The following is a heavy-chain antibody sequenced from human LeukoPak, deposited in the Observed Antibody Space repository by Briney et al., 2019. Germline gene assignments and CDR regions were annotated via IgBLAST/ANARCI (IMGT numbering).Heavy chain of an antibody. D-gene: IGHD3-10*01. V-gene: IGHV1-46*01. CDR2: INPSGGST. Sequence: GASVKVSCKASGYTFTSYYMHWVRQAPGQGLEWMGIINPSGGSTSYAQKFQGRVTMTRDTSTSTVYMELSSLRSEDTAVYYCARFPNYGSGSYHNRTTYCFDYWGQGTLVTVSS. CDR1: GYTFTSYY. J-gene: IGHJ4*02. CDR3: ARFPNYGSGSYHNRTTYCFDY.